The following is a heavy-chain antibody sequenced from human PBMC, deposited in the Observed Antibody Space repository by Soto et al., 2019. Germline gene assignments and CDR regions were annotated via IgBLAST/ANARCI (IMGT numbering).Heavy chain of an antibody. CDR3: TSALTYYYGSSGYYYPDY. V-gene: IGHV3-15*07. J-gene: IGHJ4*02. D-gene: IGHD3-22*01. Sequence: EVQLVESGGGLVKPGGSLRLSCAASGFTFSNAWMNWVRQAPGKGLEWVGRIKSKTDGGTTDYAAPVKGRFTISRDESKHTLYLQMNSLKTEDTAVYDCTSALTYYYGSSGYYYPDYWGQGTLVTVSS. CDR1: GFTFSNAW. CDR2: IKSKTDGGTT.